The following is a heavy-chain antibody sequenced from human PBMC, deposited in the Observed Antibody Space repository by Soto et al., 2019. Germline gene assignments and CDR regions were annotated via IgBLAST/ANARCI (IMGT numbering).Heavy chain of an antibody. Sequence: ASVKVSCKTSGYTFNTYCVAWARQAPGQGLEWVGWISAKSGNTNYAQNLQDRVILTTDKSTSTAYLTLTSLRSDDTAVYFCARGSAAAPYYFDSWGQGTLVTVSP. CDR1: GYTFNTYC. V-gene: IGHV1-18*01. CDR3: ARGSAAAPYYFDS. D-gene: IGHD6-13*01. CDR2: ISAKSGNT. J-gene: IGHJ4*02.